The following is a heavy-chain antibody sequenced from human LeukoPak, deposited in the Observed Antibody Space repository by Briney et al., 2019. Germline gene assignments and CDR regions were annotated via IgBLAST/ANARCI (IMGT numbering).Heavy chain of an antibody. CDR2: IYYSGST. Sequence: PSETLSLTCTVSGGSISSYYWSWIRQPPGKGLEWIGYIYYSGSTNYNPSLKSRVTISVDTSKNQFSLKLSSVTAADTAVYYCAREEDIAVDNFDYWGQGTLVTVSS. CDR3: AREEDIAVDNFDY. CDR1: GGSISSYY. J-gene: IGHJ4*02. V-gene: IGHV4-59*12. D-gene: IGHD6-19*01.